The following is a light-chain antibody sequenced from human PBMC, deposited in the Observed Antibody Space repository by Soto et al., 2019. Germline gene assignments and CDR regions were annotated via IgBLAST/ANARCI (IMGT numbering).Light chain of an antibody. Sequence: QSVLTQPPSASGTPGQRVTISCSGSSSNIGRNTVNWYQHLPGTAPKLLIYSNNQRPSGVPDRFSGSKSGTSASLAISGLQSEDEADYYCNSFTTSTTYVFGTGTKVTVL. V-gene: IGLV1-44*01. CDR3: NSFTTSTTYV. CDR1: SSNIGRNT. CDR2: SNN. J-gene: IGLJ1*01.